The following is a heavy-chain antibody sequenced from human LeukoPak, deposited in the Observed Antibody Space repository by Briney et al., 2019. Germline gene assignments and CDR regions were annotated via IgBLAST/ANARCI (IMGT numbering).Heavy chain of an antibody. CDR3: ARLPPTIFGVVTPYNWFDP. CDR1: GYSFTSYW. J-gene: IGHJ5*02. CDR2: IYPGDSDT. Sequence: GESLKISCKGSGYSFTSYWIGWVRQMPGKGLEWMGIIYPGDSDTRYSPSFQGQVTISADKSISTAYLQWSSLKASDTAMYYCARLPPTIFGVVTPYNWFDPWGQGTLVTVSS. V-gene: IGHV5-51*01. D-gene: IGHD3-3*01.